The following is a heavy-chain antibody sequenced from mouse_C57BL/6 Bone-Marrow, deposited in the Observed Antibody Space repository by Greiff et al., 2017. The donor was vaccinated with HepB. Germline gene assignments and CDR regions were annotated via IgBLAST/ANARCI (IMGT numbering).Heavy chain of an antibody. Sequence: QVQLKESGAELARPGASVKLSCKASGYTFTSYGISWVKQRTGQGLEWIGEIYPRSGNTYYNEKFKGKATLTADKSSSTAYMELRSLTSEDSAVYFCARGNSNHFDYWGQGTTLTVSS. CDR1: GYTFTSYG. V-gene: IGHV1-81*01. J-gene: IGHJ2*01. D-gene: IGHD2-5*01. CDR2: IYPRSGNT. CDR3: ARGNSNHFDY.